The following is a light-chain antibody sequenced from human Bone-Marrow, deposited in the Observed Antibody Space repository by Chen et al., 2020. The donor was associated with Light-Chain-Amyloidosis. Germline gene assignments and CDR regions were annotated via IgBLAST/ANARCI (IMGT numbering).Light chain of an antibody. CDR2: DVN. V-gene: IGLV2-14*01. Sequence: QSALTQPASVSGSPGQSITISCTGTSSDMGGYNFVSWFQQHPGKVPKVIIYDVNNRPSGVATRFSGSKSGNTASLTISGLQAEDEADYYCSSHTSSDTWVFGGGTKLTVL. J-gene: IGLJ3*02. CDR3: SSHTSSDTWV. CDR1: SSDMGGYNF.